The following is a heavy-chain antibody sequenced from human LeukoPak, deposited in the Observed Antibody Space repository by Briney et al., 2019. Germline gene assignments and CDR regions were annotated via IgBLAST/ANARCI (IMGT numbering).Heavy chain of an antibody. V-gene: IGHV3-21*01. CDR2: ISSTSAYI. Sequence: GGSLRLSCATSGFRFSNSAFNWVRQAPGKGLEWVSSISSTSAYIYYADSVKGRFTISRDNVDNVVYLQMNSLGAEDTAVYYCARVAVSGPTGWFDSWGQGTLVIVSS. CDR3: ARVAVSGPTGWFDS. CDR1: GFRFSNSA. J-gene: IGHJ5*01. D-gene: IGHD2-8*02.